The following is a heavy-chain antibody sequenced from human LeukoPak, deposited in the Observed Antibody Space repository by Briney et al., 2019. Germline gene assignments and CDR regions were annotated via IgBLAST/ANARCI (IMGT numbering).Heavy chain of an antibody. Sequence: GGSLRLSCAASGFTFNNYWLHWVRQVPGRGLMWVSRINGDGNNVNYADSVKGRFTISRDNAKNTLHLQMNSLRAEDTAVYYCAAGPAGNGHLSSYWGQGTRVTVSS. V-gene: IGHV3-74*01. CDR2: INGDGNNV. J-gene: IGHJ4*02. CDR1: GFTFNNYW. CDR3: AAGPAGNGHLSSY. D-gene: IGHD1-1*01.